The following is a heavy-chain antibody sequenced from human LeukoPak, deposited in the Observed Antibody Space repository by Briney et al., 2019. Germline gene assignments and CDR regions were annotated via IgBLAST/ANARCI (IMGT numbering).Heavy chain of an antibody. V-gene: IGHV1-8*01. CDR2: MNPNSGNT. J-gene: IGHJ3*02. Sequence: ASVKVSCKASGYTFTSYDINWVRQATGQGLEWMGWMNPNSGNTGYAQKFQGRVTMTRNTSISTAYMELSSLRSEDTAVYYCASWRGVRHQKGDAFDIWGQGTMVTVSS. CDR1: GYTFTSYD. CDR3: ASWRGVRHQKGDAFDI.